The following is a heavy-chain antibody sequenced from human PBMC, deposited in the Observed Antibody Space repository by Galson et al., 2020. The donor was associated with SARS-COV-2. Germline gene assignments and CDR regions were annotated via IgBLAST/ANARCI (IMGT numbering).Heavy chain of an antibody. Sequence: LSLTCAASGFTFSSYALSWVRLAPGKGLEWVSAVCGSGGGSYYADSVKGRFTISRDTSKNTLSLEMNSLRAEDTAVYYCAKALGDSCYSVLDVWGQGTTVTVSS. V-gene: IGHV3-23*01. CDR2: VCGSGGGS. J-gene: IGHJ6*02. CDR3: AKALGDSCYSVLDV. D-gene: IGHD2-15*01. CDR1: GFTFSSYA.